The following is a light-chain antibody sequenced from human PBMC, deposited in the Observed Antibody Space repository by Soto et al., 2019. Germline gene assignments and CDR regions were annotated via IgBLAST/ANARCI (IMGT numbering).Light chain of an antibody. CDR1: QDITKY. Sequence: TQLSPSHSETQGDRVTITCQASQDITKYVNWYQQKPGKAPKLLIYAASSLQSGVPSRFSGSGSGTDFIFTISSLQPEDFGTYYPHQRYCTPLPLAPGTKVDIK. CDR3: HQRYCTPLP. J-gene: IGKJ3*01. V-gene: IGKV1-39*01. CDR2: AAS.